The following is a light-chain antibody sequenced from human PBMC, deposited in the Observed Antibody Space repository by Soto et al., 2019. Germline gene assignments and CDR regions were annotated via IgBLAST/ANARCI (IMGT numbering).Light chain of an antibody. J-gene: IGKJ1*01. CDR2: GAS. Sequence: EIVMTQSPATLSVSPGERATLSCRASQSVSSNLAWYQQKPGQAPRLLIYGASTRATGIPARFSGSGSGTEFTLTISSLKSEDFAVYYCQHYNTYPCTFGQGTNV. V-gene: IGKV3-15*01. CDR1: QSVSSN. CDR3: QHYNTYPCT.